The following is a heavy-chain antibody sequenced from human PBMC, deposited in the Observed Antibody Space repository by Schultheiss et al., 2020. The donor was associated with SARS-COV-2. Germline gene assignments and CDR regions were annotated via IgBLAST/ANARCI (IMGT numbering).Heavy chain of an antibody. J-gene: IGHJ4*02. CDR2: ISSSGSTI. D-gene: IGHD3-3*01. CDR3: ARPSAHYDFWSGYSPFDY. V-gene: IGHV3-11*01. CDR1: GFTVSSNY. Sequence: GGSLRLSCAASGFTVSSNYMSWIRQAPGKGLEWVSYISSSGSTIYYADSVKGRFTISRDNAKNSLYLQMNSLRAEDTAVYYCARPSAHYDFWSGYSPFDYWGQGTLVTVSS.